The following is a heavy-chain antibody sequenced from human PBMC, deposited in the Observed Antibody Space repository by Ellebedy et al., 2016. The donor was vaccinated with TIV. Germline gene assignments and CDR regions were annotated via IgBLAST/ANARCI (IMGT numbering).Heavy chain of an antibody. Sequence: SETLSLTCTVSGGSISNYYWSWIRQPPGKGLEWIGYIYYSGSTNYNSSLKSRVTISVDTSKNQFSLKLSSVTAADTAVYYCARGDNSGWLLFDYWGQGTLVTVSS. CDR1: GGSISNYY. J-gene: IGHJ4*02. CDR2: IYYSGST. D-gene: IGHD6-19*01. V-gene: IGHV4-59*01. CDR3: ARGDNSGWLLFDY.